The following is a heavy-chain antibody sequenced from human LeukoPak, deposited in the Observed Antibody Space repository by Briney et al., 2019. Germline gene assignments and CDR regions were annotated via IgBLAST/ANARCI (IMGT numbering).Heavy chain of an antibody. Sequence: PSETLSLTCTVSGGSISSYYWSWIRQPAGKGLEWIGRIYTSGSTNYNPSLKSRVTMSVDTSKNQFSLKLSSVTAADTAVYYCARAVSSASRPNYYFDYWGQGTLVTVSS. CDR2: IYTSGST. J-gene: IGHJ4*02. CDR1: GGSISSYY. CDR3: ARAVSSASRPNYYFDY. V-gene: IGHV4-4*07. D-gene: IGHD2-2*01.